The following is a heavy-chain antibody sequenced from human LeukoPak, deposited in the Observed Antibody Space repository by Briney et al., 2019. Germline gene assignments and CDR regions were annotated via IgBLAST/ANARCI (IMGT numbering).Heavy chain of an antibody. Sequence: GGSLRLSCADSGFTCSRYAVHWVRQAPGKGLEWVAVISYDGSNEYYADSVKGRFTISRDNAKNSLYLQMDRLRAEDTAVYYCARVPGRYAFDFWGQGTMVTVSS. J-gene: IGHJ3*01. D-gene: IGHD2-15*01. CDR1: GFTCSRYA. CDR2: ISYDGSNE. V-gene: IGHV3-30-3*01. CDR3: ARVPGRYAFDF.